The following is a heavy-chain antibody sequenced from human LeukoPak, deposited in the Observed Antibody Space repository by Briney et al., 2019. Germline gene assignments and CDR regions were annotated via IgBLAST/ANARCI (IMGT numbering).Heavy chain of an antibody. Sequence: SETLSLTCAVYGGSFSGYYWSWIRQPPGKGLEWIGEINHSGSTNYNPSLKSRVTISVDTSKNQFSLKLSSVTAADTAVYYCAREYCTNGVRSKRYYFDYWGQGTLVTVSS. V-gene: IGHV4-34*01. J-gene: IGHJ4*02. CDR1: GGSFSGYY. CDR2: INHSGST. CDR3: AREYCTNGVRSKRYYFDY. D-gene: IGHD2-8*01.